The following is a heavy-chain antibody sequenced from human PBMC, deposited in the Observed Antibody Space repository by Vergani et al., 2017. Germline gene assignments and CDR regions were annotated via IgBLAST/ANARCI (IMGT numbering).Heavy chain of an antibody. D-gene: IGHD3-22*01. J-gene: IGHJ4*02. CDR2: ISSSGSP. Sequence: QLQLQESGPGLVKPSETLSLSCRVSGDSISRSHYYWGFIRQPPGKGLEWIGSISSSGSPYYNPTLKSRLAFSVDTSKNLFSLKLSSVTAADTAVYYCARDGIYYDSSGYSPGNYFDYWGQGTLVTVSS. V-gene: IGHV4-39*02. CDR1: GDSISRSHYY. CDR3: ARDGIYYDSSGYSPGNYFDY.